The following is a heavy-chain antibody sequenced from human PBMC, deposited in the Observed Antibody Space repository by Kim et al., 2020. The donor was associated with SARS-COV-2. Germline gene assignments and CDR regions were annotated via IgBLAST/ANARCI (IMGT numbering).Heavy chain of an antibody. Sequence: GGSLRLSCAASGFTFSSYWMSWVRQAPGKGLEWVANIKQDGSEKYYVDSVKGRFTISRDNAKNSLYLQMNSPRAEDTAVYYCARALRAVAGTDGHPYYYGMDVWGQGTTVTVSS. CDR3: ARALRAVAGTDGHPYYYGMDV. CDR2: IKQDGSEK. D-gene: IGHD6-19*01. CDR1: GFTFSSYW. J-gene: IGHJ6*02. V-gene: IGHV3-7*05.